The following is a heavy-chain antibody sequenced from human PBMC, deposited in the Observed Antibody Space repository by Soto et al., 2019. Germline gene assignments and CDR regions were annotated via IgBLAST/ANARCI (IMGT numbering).Heavy chain of an antibody. J-gene: IGHJ4*02. CDR3: ARDRLSDNSGYWDSFDY. CDR2: IYSGGST. CDR1: GFTVSSNY. D-gene: IGHD3-22*01. V-gene: IGHV3-66*01. Sequence: GSLRLSCAASGFTVSSNYMSWVRQAPGKGLEWVSVIYSGGSTYYADSVKGRFTISRDNSKNTLYLQMNSLRAEDTAVYHCARDRLSDNSGYWDSFDYWAQGTLVTVSS.